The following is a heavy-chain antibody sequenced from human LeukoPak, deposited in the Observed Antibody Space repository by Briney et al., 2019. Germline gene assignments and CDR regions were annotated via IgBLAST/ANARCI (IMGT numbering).Heavy chain of an antibody. D-gene: IGHD3-10*01. J-gene: IGHJ4*02. CDR3: ATVRGGNTRDFDC. CDR1: VFPFSTYD. V-gene: IGHV3-21*01. Sequence: GGSLRLSCAASVFPFSTYDMHWVRQAPGKGLEWVSSIGRSSGYIYYADSVKGRFTISRDNTKNSLYLQVNSLRAEDTAVYHCATVRGGNTRDFDCWGQGTLVTVSS. CDR2: IGRSSGYI.